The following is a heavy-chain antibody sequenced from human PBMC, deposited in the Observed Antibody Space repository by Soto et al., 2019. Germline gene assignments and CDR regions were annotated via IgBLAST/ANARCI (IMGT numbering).Heavy chain of an antibody. D-gene: IGHD3-16*01. CDR2: IIPIFGTA. V-gene: IGHV1-69*13. CDR1: GGTFSSYA. CDR3: ARVREVDDDGNTRLYYFDY. Sequence: GASVKVSCKASGGTFSSYAISWVRQAPGQGLEWMGGIIPIFGTANYAQKFQGRVTITADESTSTAYMELSSLRSEDTAVYYCARVREVDDDGNTRLYYFDYWGQGTLVTVSS. J-gene: IGHJ4*02.